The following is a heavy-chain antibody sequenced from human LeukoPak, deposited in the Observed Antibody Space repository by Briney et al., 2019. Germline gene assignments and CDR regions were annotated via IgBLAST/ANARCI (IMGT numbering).Heavy chain of an antibody. CDR3: ASGPSIVDAFDS. CDR2: IYYSGST. J-gene: IGHJ3*02. V-gene: IGHV4-39*01. D-gene: IGHD2-15*01. CDR1: GGSISSSSYY. Sequence: SETLSLTCTVSGGSISSSSYYWGWIRQPPGKGLEWIGGIYYSGSTHYNPSLKSRITISVDTSKNQSSLKLSSVTAADTAVYYCASGPSIVDAFDSWGQRTMVTVSS.